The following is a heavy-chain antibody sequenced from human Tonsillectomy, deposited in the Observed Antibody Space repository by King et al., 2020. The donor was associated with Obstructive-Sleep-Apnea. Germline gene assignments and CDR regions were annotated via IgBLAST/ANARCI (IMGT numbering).Heavy chain of an antibody. CDR1: GYTFTGYY. V-gene: IGHV1-2*04. CDR3: ARDLLKGYYYGMDV. CDR2: INPNSGGT. J-gene: IGHJ6*02. Sequence: QLVQSGAEVKKPGASVKVSCKASGYTFTGYYMHWVRQAPGQGLEWMGWINPNSGGTNYAQKFQGWVTMTRDTSISTAYMELSRLRSDDTAVYYCARDLLKGYYYGMDVWGQGTTVTVSS.